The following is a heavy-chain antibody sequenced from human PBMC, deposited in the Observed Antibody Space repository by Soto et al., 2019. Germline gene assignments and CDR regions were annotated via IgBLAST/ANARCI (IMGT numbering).Heavy chain of an antibody. V-gene: IGHV3-64D*06. CDR1: GFTFSSYA. Sequence: GGSLRLSCSASGFTFSSYAMHWVRQAPGKGLEYVSAISSNGGSTYYADSVKGRFTISRDNSKNTLYLQMSSLRAEDTAVYYCVKPGDSSGWTVGIDYWGQGTLVTVSS. J-gene: IGHJ4*02. D-gene: IGHD6-19*01. CDR3: VKPGDSSGWTVGIDY. CDR2: ISSNGGST.